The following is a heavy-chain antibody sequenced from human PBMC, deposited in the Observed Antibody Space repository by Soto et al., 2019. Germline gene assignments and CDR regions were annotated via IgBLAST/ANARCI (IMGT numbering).Heavy chain of an antibody. CDR3: ARDTSLYGDFDF. Sequence: QVHLVQSGAEVKKPGSSVKVSCKASGDTFSSHTISWVRQAPGQGLEWMGRIIPSLDIANYAQRFQGRVTITADKSTTTAYMELSSLTPEDTAMYYCARDTSLYGDFDFWAQGTRVAVSS. CDR2: IIPSLDIA. CDR1: GDTFSSHT. J-gene: IGHJ4*02. V-gene: IGHV1-69*08. D-gene: IGHD4-17*01.